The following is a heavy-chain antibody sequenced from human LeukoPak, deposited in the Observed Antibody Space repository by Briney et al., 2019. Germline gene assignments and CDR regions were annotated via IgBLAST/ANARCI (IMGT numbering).Heavy chain of an antibody. D-gene: IGHD6-6*01. CDR3: ATYSNSTLQYYYGLDV. Sequence: ASVTVSCKTSGYTFAGYYLHWVRPAPGHGLEWMGWIRPNSGGTKNAQKFQGRVTMTRDTSISTAYMELNRLTSDDTAVYYCATYSNSTLQYYYGLDVWGQGTPVTVSS. V-gene: IGHV1-2*02. CDR2: IRPNSGGT. J-gene: IGHJ6*02. CDR1: GYTFAGYY.